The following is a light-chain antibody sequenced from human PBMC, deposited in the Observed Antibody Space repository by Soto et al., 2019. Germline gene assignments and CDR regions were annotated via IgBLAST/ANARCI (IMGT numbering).Light chain of an antibody. CDR3: SSYTSSRKV. Sequence: QSVLTQPASVSGSPGQSITISCTGTSSDVGGYNYVSWYQQQPGKAPKLMIYDVSNRPSGVSNRFSGSKSGNTASLTISGLQAEDEADYYCSSYTSSRKVFGGGTKVTVL. CDR2: DVS. J-gene: IGLJ2*01. CDR1: SSDVGGYNY. V-gene: IGLV2-14*01.